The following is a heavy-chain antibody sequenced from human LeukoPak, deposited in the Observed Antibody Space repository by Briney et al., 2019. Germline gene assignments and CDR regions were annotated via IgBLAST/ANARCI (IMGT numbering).Heavy chain of an antibody. Sequence: GGSLRLSCAASGFTFSSYAMSWVRQAPGKRLEWVSAISGSGRTTYYADSVKGRFTISRDDSKNSLYLQMNSLRAEDTAIYYCARDRGYSSGYYSYWGQGTLVTVSS. CDR3: ARDRGYSSGYYSY. D-gene: IGHD6-19*01. CDR2: ISGSGRTT. CDR1: GFTFSSYA. V-gene: IGHV3-23*01. J-gene: IGHJ4*03.